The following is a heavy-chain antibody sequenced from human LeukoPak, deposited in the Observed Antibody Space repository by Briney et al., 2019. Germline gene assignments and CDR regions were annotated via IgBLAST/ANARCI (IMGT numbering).Heavy chain of an antibody. CDR3: AGEHTGASFDY. Sequence: SETLSLTCAVYGGSFSGYYWSWIRQPPGKGLEWIGEINHSGSTNYNPSLKSRVTISVDTSKNQFSLKLSSVTAADTAVYYCAGEHTGASFDYWGQGTLVTVSS. J-gene: IGHJ4*02. CDR2: INHSGST. V-gene: IGHV4-34*01. D-gene: IGHD3-10*01. CDR1: GGSFSGYY.